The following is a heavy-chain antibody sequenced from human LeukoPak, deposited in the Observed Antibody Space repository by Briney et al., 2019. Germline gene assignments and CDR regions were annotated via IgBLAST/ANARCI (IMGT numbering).Heavy chain of an antibody. Sequence: GGSLRLSCAASGFTVSSNYMSWVRQAPGKGLEWVSVIYSGGSTYYADSVKGRFTISRDNSKNTLYLQMNSLRAEDTAVYYCAKDDGNYYDSSGYGLPWGQGTLVTVSS. CDR2: IYSGGST. V-gene: IGHV3-53*01. CDR3: AKDDGNYYDSSGYGLP. D-gene: IGHD3-22*01. CDR1: GFTVSSNY. J-gene: IGHJ4*02.